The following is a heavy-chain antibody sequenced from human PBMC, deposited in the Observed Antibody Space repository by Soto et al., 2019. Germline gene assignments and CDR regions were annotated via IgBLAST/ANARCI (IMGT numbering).Heavy chain of an antibody. CDR1: GFTFSSYG. CDR2: ISYDGSNK. CDR3: AKEPPTVLMVYAIRHDAFDI. Sequence: TGGSLRLSCAASGFTFSSYGMHWVRQAPGKGLEWVAVISYDGSNKYYADSVKGRFTISRDNSKNTLYLQMNSLRAEDTAVYYCAKEPPTVLMVYAIRHDAFDIWGQGTVVTVSS. J-gene: IGHJ3*02. D-gene: IGHD2-8*01. V-gene: IGHV3-30*18.